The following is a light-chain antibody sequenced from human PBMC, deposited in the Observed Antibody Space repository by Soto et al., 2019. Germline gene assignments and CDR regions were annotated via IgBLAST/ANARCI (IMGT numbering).Light chain of an antibody. CDR3: SSYAGSDVCV. J-gene: IGLJ1*01. CDR1: SSDVGAYNY. CDR2: EVS. V-gene: IGLV2-8*01. Sequence: QSVLTQPPSASGSPGQSVAISCTGTSSDVGAYNYVAWYQQHPGKVPKLMIYEVSKRPSGVPDRFSGSKSGYTDSLTVSGLQADDEADYYCSSYAGSDVCVFGTGTKVTVL.